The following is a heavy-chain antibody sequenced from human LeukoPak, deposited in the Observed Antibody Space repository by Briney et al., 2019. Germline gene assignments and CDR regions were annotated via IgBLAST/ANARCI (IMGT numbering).Heavy chain of an antibody. Sequence: SETLSLTCTVSGVSISSYDWSWIRQPAGKGLEWIGRIYTSGSTNYNPSLKSRVTMTVDTSKNQFSLKLSSVTAADTAVYYCARDLRRDYSIAAAGTTEFDPWGQGALVTVSS. CDR1: GVSISSYD. CDR2: IYTSGST. J-gene: IGHJ5*02. D-gene: IGHD6-13*01. CDR3: ARDLRRDYSIAAAGTTEFDP. V-gene: IGHV4-4*07.